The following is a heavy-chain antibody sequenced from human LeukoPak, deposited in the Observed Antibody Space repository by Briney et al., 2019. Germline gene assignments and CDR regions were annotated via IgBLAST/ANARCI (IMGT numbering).Heavy chain of an antibody. CDR2: ISGSGGSI. CDR3: AKGGYSSGWYATYYSDY. Sequence: GSLRLSCAASGFTFSSYAMSWVRQAPGKGLEWVSAISGSGGSIYFADSVRGRFTISRDNFKNTVYLEVNSLRAEDTAVYYCAKGGYSSGWYATYYSDYWGQGTLVTVSS. J-gene: IGHJ4*02. D-gene: IGHD6-19*01. CDR1: GFTFSSYA. V-gene: IGHV3-23*01.